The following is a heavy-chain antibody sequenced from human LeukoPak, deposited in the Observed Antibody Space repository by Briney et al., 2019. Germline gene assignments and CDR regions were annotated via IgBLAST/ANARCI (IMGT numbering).Heavy chain of an antibody. Sequence: SETLSLTCTVSGASPSSRGYTGGWTRRPPGKGLKWIGSIYYSGSTYYNPSLKSRVTISVDTSKNQFSLKLSSVTAADTAVYYCAREPHSGHYYFDYWGQGTLVTVSS. J-gene: IGHJ4*02. CDR1: GASPSSRGYT. CDR2: IYYSGST. CDR3: AREPHSGHYYFDY. D-gene: IGHD5-12*01. V-gene: IGHV4-39*07.